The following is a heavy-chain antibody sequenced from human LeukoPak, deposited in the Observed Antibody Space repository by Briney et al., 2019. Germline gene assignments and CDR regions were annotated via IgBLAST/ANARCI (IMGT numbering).Heavy chain of an antibody. CDR1: GFAFRSYT. D-gene: IGHD6-19*01. CDR3: AKDAPIAVAGTGGFDY. V-gene: IGHV3-23*01. CDR2: ISGSSDNT. J-gene: IGHJ4*02. Sequence: GGSLRLSCAASGFAFRSYTMSWVRQAPGKGLEWVSSISGSSDNTYYADSVKGRFTISRDNSKNTLYLRMNSLRAEDTAVYYCAKDAPIAVAGTGGFDYWGQGTLVTVSS.